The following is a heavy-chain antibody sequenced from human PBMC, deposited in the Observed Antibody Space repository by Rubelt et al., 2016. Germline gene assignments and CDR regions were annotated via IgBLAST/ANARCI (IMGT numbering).Heavy chain of an antibody. D-gene: IGHD5-12*01. Sequence: QVQLKQWGAGLLKPSETLSVTCAVYGGSFSGYYWTWIRQPPGKGLEWIGESNHGGRTNHNPSLKSRVTIAVDTSKNQITLKLRSVTAADTAIYYCARSSGYDYVYDYWGQGTLVTVSS. CDR1: GGSFSGYY. CDR3: ARSSGYDYVYDY. V-gene: IGHV4-34*01. J-gene: IGHJ4*02. CDR2: SNHGGRT.